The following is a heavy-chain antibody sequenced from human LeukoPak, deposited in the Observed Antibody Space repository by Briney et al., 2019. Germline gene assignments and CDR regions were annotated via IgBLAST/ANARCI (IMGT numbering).Heavy chain of an antibody. CDR1: GFSIGPFW. CDR2: IRGDASRL. D-gene: IGHD3-9*01. J-gene: IGHJ5*02. Sequence: GGSLRLSCVASGFSIGPFWMTWVRQAPGKGLEWVANIRGDASRLYYVDSVKGRFTISRDNAKNSLYLQMSNLRAEDTSVYYCARDPVRYFDWLYSTNWFDPWGQGTLVTVSS. CDR3: ARDPVRYFDWLYSTNWFDP. V-gene: IGHV3-7*01.